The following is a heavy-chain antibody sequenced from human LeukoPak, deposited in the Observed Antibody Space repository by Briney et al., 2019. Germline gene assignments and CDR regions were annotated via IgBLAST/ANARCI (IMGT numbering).Heavy chain of an antibody. Sequence: SVKVSCKVSGDTFNSYAVAWVRLDPGQGLEWMGLIIPDFGPTHYAQRFQGSVTIPSDKSTTTAYMELGSLRSEDTAVYYCAREYYGSGSYYDGYYFDFWGQGTLVTVSS. J-gene: IGHJ4*02. CDR1: GDTFNSYA. D-gene: IGHD3-10*01. V-gene: IGHV1-69*06. CDR3: AREYYGSGSYYDGYYFDF. CDR2: IIPDFGPT.